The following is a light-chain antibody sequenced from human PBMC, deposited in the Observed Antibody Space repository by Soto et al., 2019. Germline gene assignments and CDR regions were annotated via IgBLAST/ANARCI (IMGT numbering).Light chain of an antibody. J-gene: IGKJ4*01. V-gene: IGKV1-5*01. Sequence: DIQMTQSPSTLSASVGDRVTITCRACQSISSWLAWYQQKPGKAPKLLIYDASSLESGVPSRFSGSGSGTEFTLTISSLQPDDFATHYCQQYNSYPLTFGGGTKVDIK. CDR2: DAS. CDR3: QQYNSYPLT. CDR1: QSISSW.